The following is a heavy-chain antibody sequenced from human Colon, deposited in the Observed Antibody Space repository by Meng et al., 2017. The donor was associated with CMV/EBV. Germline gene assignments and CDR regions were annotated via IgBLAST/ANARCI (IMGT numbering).Heavy chain of an antibody. V-gene: IGHV4-59*01. J-gene: IGHJ5*02. CDR2: IYYSGST. D-gene: IGHD2-2*02. Sequence: SETLSLTCTVSGGSISSYYWSWIRQPPGKGLEWIGYIYYSGSTNYNPSLKSRVTISVDTSKNQFSLKLSSVTAADTAVYYCVRGGGIVVVPAAIKWFDPWGQGTLVTVSS. CDR1: GGSISSYY. CDR3: VRGGGIVVVPAAIKWFDP.